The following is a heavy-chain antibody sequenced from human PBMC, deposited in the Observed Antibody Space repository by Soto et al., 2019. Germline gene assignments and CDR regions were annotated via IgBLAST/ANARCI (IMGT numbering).Heavy chain of an antibody. CDR3: ARGDYDFWRGYYGMDV. V-gene: IGHV3-21*01. CDR1: GFTLSSYS. D-gene: IGHD3-3*01. Sequence: PGGSLRLSCAASGFTLSSYSMNWVRQAPGKGLEWVSSISSSSSYIYYADSVKGRFTISRDNAKNSLYLQMNSLRAEDTAVYYCARGDYDFWRGYYGMDVWGQGTTVTVSS. CDR2: ISSSSSYI. J-gene: IGHJ6*02.